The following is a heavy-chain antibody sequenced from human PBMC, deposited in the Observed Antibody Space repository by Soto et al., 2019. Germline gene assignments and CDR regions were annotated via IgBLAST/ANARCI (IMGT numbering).Heavy chain of an antibody. J-gene: IGHJ6*02. Sequence: PSETLSLTCTVSGGSVSSGDYFWSWLRQSPGKRLEWIAYIYYSGSTNYNRSLKSRATISVDTSKSQVSLTLTSMTAADAALYYCARSPNYYYCGFDVWGQGTAVTVSS. V-gene: IGHV4-61*08. D-gene: IGHD3-10*01. CDR1: GGSVSSGDYF. CDR2: IYYSGST. CDR3: ARSPNYYYCGFDV.